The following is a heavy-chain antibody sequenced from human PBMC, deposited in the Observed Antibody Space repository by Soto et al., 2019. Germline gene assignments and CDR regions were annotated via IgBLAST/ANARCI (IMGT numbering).Heavy chain of an antibody. CDR2: IYYSGST. D-gene: IGHD4-17*01. J-gene: IGHJ4*02. CDR3: AREAEDDHGGNQFAY. Sequence: QVQLQESGPGLVKPSQTLSLTCTVSGGSIRSGGYYWSWIRQHPWKGLEWIGYIYYSGSTYYNPSLKSQVTISVDNSKNNFSLKLSSVTAADTAVYYCAREAEDDHGGNQFAYWGQGTLVTVSS. V-gene: IGHV4-31*01. CDR1: GGSIRSGGYY.